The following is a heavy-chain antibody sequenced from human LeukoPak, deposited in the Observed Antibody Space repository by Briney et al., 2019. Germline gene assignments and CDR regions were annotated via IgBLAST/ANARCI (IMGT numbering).Heavy chain of an antibody. CDR1: GYTFTSYG. CDR3: VRAGLMVYARGAFDI. Sequence: ASVKVSCKASGYTFTSYGISWVRQAPGQGLEWMGWISAYNGNTNYAQKLQGRVTMTTDTSTSTAYMELRSLRSDDTAVYYCVRAGLMVYARGAFDIWGQGTMVTVSS. J-gene: IGHJ3*02. D-gene: IGHD2-8*01. CDR2: ISAYNGNT. V-gene: IGHV1-18*01.